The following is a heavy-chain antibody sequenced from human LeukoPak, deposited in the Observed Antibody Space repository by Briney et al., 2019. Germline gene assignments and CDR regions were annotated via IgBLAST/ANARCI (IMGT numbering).Heavy chain of an antibody. V-gene: IGHV3-23*01. D-gene: IGHD6-6*01. Sequence: PGGSLRLSCQTSGFTFGNYAVSWVRQARGKELEWISAISTNGVNTYYADSVKGRFTISRDNSRHTLSLQMNGLRADDTAVYYCAKGSAAARPYYFDSWGQGTLVAVSS. J-gene: IGHJ4*02. CDR3: AKGSAAARPYYFDS. CDR2: ISTNGVNT. CDR1: GFTFGNYA.